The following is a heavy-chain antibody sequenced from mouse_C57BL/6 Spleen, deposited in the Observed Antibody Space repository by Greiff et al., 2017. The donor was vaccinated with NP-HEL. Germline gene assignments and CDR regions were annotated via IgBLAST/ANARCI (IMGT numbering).Heavy chain of an antibody. D-gene: IGHD4-1*01. V-gene: IGHV1-9*01. Sequence: QVQLKESGAELMKPGASVKLSCKATGYTFTGYWIEWVKQRPGHGLEWIGEILPGSGSTNYNEKFKGKATFTVDTSSNTAYMQLCSLTTEDSAIYYCATGTLYYFDYWGQGTTLTVSS. J-gene: IGHJ2*01. CDR2: ILPGSGST. CDR3: ATGTLYYFDY. CDR1: GYTFTGYW.